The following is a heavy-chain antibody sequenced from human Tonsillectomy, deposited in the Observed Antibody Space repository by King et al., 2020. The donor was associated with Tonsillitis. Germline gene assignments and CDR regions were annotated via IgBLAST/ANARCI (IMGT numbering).Heavy chain of an antibody. Sequence: VQLQESGPGLVKPSQTLSLTCTVSGGSISSGDYYWSWIRQPPGKGLEWIGYIYYSGSTYYNPSLKSRVTISVDTSKNQFSLKLSSVTAADTAVYYCAGKDIEVVPAARFYYYYGMDVWGQGTTVTVSS. D-gene: IGHD2-2*01. J-gene: IGHJ6*02. CDR2: IYYSGST. CDR1: GGSISSGDYY. CDR3: AGKDIEVVPAARFYYYYGMDV. V-gene: IGHV4-30-4*01.